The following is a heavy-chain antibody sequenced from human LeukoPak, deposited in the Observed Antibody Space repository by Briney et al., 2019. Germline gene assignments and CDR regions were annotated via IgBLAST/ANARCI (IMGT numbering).Heavy chain of an antibody. CDR1: GFTFSSYS. V-gene: IGHV3-21*01. D-gene: IGHD3-22*01. Sequence: GGSLRLSCAASGFTFSSYSMNWVRQAPGKGLEWVSSISSSSSYIYYADSVKGRFTISRDNAKNSLYLQMNSLRAEDTAVYYCARDLVVVVMGYWGQGTLVTVSS. J-gene: IGHJ4*02. CDR3: ARDLVVVVMGY. CDR2: ISSSSSYI.